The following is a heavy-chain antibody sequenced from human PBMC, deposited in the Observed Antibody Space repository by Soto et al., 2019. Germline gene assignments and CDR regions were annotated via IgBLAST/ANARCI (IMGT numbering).Heavy chain of an antibody. CDR3: ARDLSGGGNDY. J-gene: IGHJ4*02. CDR2: ISYDGSDK. CDR1: GFTFSNYA. V-gene: IGHV3-30-3*01. D-gene: IGHD3-16*01. Sequence: QVQLVDSGGGVVQPERSLRLSCAASGFTFSNYAMHWVRQAPGKGLEWVAVISYDGSDKHYADSAKGRFSISRDNSKNTLFLQMNSLRTEDTAVYYCARDLSGGGNDYWGQGTLVTVSS.